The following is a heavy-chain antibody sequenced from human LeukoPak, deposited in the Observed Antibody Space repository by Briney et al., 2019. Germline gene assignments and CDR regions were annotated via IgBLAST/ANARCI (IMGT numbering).Heavy chain of an antibody. CDR2: ISGSGGST. CDR3: AKPGYDSSGPYYYYGMDV. CDR1: GFTFSSYA. V-gene: IGHV3-23*01. Sequence: PGGSLRLSCAASGFTFSSYAMSWVRQAPGKGLEWVSAISGSGGSTYYADSVKGRFTISRDNSKNTLYLQMNSLRAEDTAVYYCAKPGYDSSGPYYYYGMDVWGQGTTVTVSS. D-gene: IGHD3-22*01. J-gene: IGHJ6*02.